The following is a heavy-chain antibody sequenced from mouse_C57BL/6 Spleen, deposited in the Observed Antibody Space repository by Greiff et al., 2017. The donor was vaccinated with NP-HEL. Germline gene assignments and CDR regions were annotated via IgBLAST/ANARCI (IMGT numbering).Heavy chain of an antibody. Sequence: VQLVESGPELVKPGASVKISCKASGYAFSSSWMNWVKQRPGKGLEWIGRIYPGDGDTNYNGKFKGKATLTADKSSSTAYMQLSSLTSEDSAVYFCAQTGTEYFDYWGQGTTLTVSS. CDR2: IYPGDGDT. V-gene: IGHV1-82*01. J-gene: IGHJ2*01. CDR3: AQTGTEYFDY. CDR1: GYAFSSSW. D-gene: IGHD4-1*01.